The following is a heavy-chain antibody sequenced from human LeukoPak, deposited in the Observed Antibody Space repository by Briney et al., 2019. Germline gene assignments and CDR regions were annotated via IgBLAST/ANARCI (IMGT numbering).Heavy chain of an antibody. V-gene: IGHV4-59*01. J-gene: IGHJ6*03. CDR1: GGSISSYY. D-gene: IGHD6-13*01. CDR3: ARTYSSSWRGDYYYMDV. Sequence: SETLSLTCTVSGGSISSYYWSWIRQPPGKGLEWIGYIYYSGSTNYNPSLKSRVTISVDTSKNQFSLKLSSVTAADTAVYYCARTYSSSWRGDYYYMDVWGKGTTVTVSS. CDR2: IYYSGST.